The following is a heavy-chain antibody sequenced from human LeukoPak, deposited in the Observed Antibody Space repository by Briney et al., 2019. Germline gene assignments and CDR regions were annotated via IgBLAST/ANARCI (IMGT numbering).Heavy chain of an antibody. CDR3: ATLPRDIVLMVYAGY. J-gene: IGHJ4*02. Sequence: ASVKVSCKASGYTLTGYYMHWVRQAPGQGLEWMGRINPNSGGTNYAQKFQGRVTMTRDTSISTAYMELSRLRSDDTAVYYCATLPRDIVLMVYAGYWGQGTLVTVSS. V-gene: IGHV1-2*06. CDR2: INPNSGGT. D-gene: IGHD2-8*01. CDR1: GYTLTGYY.